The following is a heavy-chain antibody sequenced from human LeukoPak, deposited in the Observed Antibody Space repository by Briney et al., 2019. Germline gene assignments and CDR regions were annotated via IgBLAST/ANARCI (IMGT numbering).Heavy chain of an antibody. CDR1: GGSISSYY. CDR3: ARDEKWLSLGYYYYMDV. V-gene: IGHV4-4*07. CDR2: IYTSGST. D-gene: IGHD3-22*01. J-gene: IGHJ6*03. Sequence: KPSETLSLTCTVSGGSISSYYWSWIRQPAGKGLEWIGRIYTSGSTNYNPSLKSRVTMSVDTSKNQFSLKLSSVTAADTAVYYCARDEKWLSLGYYYYMDVWGNGTPVTVSS.